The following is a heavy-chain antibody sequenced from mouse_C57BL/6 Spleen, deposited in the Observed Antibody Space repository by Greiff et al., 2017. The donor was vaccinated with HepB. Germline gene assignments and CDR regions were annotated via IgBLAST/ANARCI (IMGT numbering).Heavy chain of an antibody. CDR3: ARDDGYAWFAY. J-gene: IGHJ3*01. D-gene: IGHD2-3*01. CDR1: GYAFTNYL. V-gene: IGHV1-54*01. Sequence: VQLQQSGAELVRPGTSVKVSCKASGYAFTNYLIEWVKQRPGQGLEWIGVINPGSGGTNYNEKFKGKATLTADKSSSTAYMQLSSLTSEDSAVYFCARDDGYAWFAYWGQGTLVTVSA. CDR2: INPGSGGT.